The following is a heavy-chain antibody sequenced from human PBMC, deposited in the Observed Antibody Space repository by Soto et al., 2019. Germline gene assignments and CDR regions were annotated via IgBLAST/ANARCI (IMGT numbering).Heavy chain of an antibody. V-gene: IGHV4-59*01. Sequence: PSETLSLTCTVSGGSISSYYWSWIRQPPGKGLEWIGYIYYSGITNYNPSLKSRVTISVDTPKNQFSLKLSSVTAADTAVYYCARYKSNYYYGMDVWGQGTTVTVS. CDR3: ARYKSNYYYGMDV. J-gene: IGHJ6*02. CDR1: GGSISSYY. D-gene: IGHD1-20*01. CDR2: IYYSGIT.